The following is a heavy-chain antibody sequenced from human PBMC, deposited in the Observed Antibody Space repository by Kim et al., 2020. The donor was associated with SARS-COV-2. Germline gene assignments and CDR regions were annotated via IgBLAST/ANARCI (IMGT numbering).Heavy chain of an antibody. V-gene: IGHV3-23*01. CDR1: GFTFNNYA. D-gene: IGHD6-19*01. CDR2: IRDSGGST. CDR3: AKVTSGSSGWFEYFQY. Sequence: GGSLRLSCAASGFTFNNYAMSWVRQAPGKGLEWVSGIRDSGGSTQYADSVKGRFSISRDNSKNTVYLQMESLRAEDTAVYYCAKVTSGSSGWFEYFQYWGQGTLVTVSS. J-gene: IGHJ1*01.